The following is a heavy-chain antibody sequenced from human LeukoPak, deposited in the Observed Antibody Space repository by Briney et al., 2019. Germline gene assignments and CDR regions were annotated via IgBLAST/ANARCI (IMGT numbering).Heavy chain of an antibody. J-gene: IGHJ5*02. CDR1: GGTFSSYA. CDR3: ARGGSVVVPAVVNWFDP. CDR2: IIPIFGTA. D-gene: IGHD2-2*01. V-gene: IGHV1-69*05. Sequence: ASVKVSCKASGGTFSSYAISWVRQAPGQGLEWMGGIIPIFGTANYAQKFQGRVTITTDESTSTAYMELSSLRSEDTAVYYCARGGSVVVPAVVNWFDPWGQGTLVTVSS.